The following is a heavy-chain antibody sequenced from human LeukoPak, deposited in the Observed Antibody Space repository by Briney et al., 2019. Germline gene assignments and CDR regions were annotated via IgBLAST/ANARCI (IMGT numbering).Heavy chain of an antibody. CDR2: LQRKAHRGTT. V-gene: IGHV3-15*01. CDR3: TTAGIGEEPAAYYFDY. J-gene: IGHJ4*02. Sequence: GDSLRLMGAASTFSLCSAWVISVRSSLGTAVECDARLQRKAHRGTTDDAAPVKGRFTFSRDDSNNTLYLQMDSLKTDDTAVYYCTTAGIGEEPAAYYFDYCRQGTLVTVSS. D-gene: IGHD2-2*01. CDR1: TFSLCSAW.